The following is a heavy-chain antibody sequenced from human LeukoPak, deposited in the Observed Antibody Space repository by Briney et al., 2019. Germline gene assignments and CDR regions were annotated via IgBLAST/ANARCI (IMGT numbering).Heavy chain of an antibody. CDR2: ISYDGSNK. D-gene: IGHD2-15*01. Sequence: PGRSLRLSCAASGFTFSNYAMHWVRQAPAKGLELVAVISYDGSNKYYADSVKGRFTISRDNSKNTLYLQMNSLRAEDTAVYYCARAKSTSGLVVVVAATLLFDYWGQGTLVTVSS. CDR1: GFTFSNYA. CDR3: ARAKSTSGLVVVVAATLLFDY. J-gene: IGHJ4*02. V-gene: IGHV3-30*04.